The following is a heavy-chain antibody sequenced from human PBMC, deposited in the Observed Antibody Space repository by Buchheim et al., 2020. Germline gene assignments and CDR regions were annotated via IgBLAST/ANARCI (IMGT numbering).Heavy chain of an antibody. V-gene: IGHV3-7*01. CDR2: INQRGTEK. Sequence: EVQLVESGGGLVQPGGSLRLSCAASGFTFSDFWMNWVRQAPGKGLEWVASINQRGTEKYYVDSVKGRFTVSRDNGKNSLYLQMNNLRAEDTAVYYCARGGYSYGLDYWGQGTL. CDR1: GFTFSDFW. CDR3: ARGGYSYGLDY. D-gene: IGHD5-18*01. J-gene: IGHJ4*02.